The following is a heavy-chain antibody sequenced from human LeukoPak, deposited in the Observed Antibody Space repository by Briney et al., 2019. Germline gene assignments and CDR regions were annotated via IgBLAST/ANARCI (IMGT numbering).Heavy chain of an antibody. CDR3: ARVYISXYGSGNYYTQQPFDI. Sequence: GGSLRLSCAASGXXFXTXSXXWXXXAPGXGLXXVXXIXSXXRXXYYADSVKGRFSISRDNAKNSLYLQMDSLRDEDTAVYYCARVYISXYGSGNYYTQQPFDIWGQGTMVTVSS. J-gene: IGHJ3*02. D-gene: IGHD3-10*01. CDR1: GXXFXTXS. CDR2: IXSXXRXX. V-gene: IGHV3-48*02.